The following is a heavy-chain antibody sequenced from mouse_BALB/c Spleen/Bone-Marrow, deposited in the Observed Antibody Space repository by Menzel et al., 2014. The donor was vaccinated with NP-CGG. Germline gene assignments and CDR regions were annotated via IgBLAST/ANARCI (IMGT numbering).Heavy chain of an antibody. CDR2: INPSSAYT. D-gene: IGHD1-1*01. CDR1: GYTFTRYT. V-gene: IGHV1-4*01. CDR3: TIRYYAMDY. J-gene: IGHJ4*01. Sequence: QVQLQQSGAELARPGASVKMSCQASGYTFTRYTMHWEKQRPGQDLEWIGYINPSSAYTNYNQKFKDKATLTADKSSSTAYMQLSSLTSEDSAVYYCTIRYYAMDYWGQGTSVTVSS.